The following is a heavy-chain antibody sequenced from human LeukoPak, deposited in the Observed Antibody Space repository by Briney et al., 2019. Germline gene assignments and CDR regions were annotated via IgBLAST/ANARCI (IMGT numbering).Heavy chain of an antibody. CDR1: GFTFSSYT. J-gene: IGHJ5*02. V-gene: IGHV3-23*01. CDR3: ARASPRAAAGTNWFDP. CDR2: ITTGGPNT. Sequence: GGSLRLSCTASGFTFSSYTMSWVRQAPGKGLKWVSTITTGGPNTYYADSVKGRFTVSRDDSKNTLYLQMNSLRAEDTAVYYCARASPRAAAGTNWFDPWGQGTLVTVSS. D-gene: IGHD6-13*01.